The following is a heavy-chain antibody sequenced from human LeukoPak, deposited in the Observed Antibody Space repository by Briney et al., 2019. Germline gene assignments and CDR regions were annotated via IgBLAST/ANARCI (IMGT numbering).Heavy chain of an antibody. D-gene: IGHD5-18*01. Sequence: SETLSLTCAVYGGSFSGYYWSWIRQPPGKGLEWIGSIYYSGSTYYNPSLKSRVTISVDTSKNQFSLKLSSVTAADTAVYYCARLGSYGFDYWGQGTLVTVSS. CDR3: ARLGSYGFDY. CDR2: IYYSGST. V-gene: IGHV4-34*01. J-gene: IGHJ4*02. CDR1: GGSFSGYY.